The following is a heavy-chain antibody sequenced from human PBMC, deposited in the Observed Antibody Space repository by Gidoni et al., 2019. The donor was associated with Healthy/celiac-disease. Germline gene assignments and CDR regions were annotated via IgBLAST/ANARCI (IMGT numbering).Heavy chain of an antibody. CDR1: GFTFGDYA. D-gene: IGHD2-21*02. CDR3: TRGGGVTADY. V-gene: IGHV3-49*05. CDR2: IRSKAYGGTT. J-gene: IGHJ4*02. Sequence: EVKLVASGGGLVKQGRSLRLSCTASGFTFGDYAMSWFRQAPGKGLEWVGFIRSKAYGGTTEYAASVKGRFTISRDDSKSIAYLQMNSLKTEDTAVYYCTRGGGVTADYWGQGTLVTVSS.